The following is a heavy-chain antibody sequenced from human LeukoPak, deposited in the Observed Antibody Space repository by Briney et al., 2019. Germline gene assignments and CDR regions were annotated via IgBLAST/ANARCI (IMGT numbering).Heavy chain of an antibody. V-gene: IGHV3-64*01. CDR3: ARASDFWSGYFFDY. J-gene: IGHJ4*02. Sequence: GRTLRHSCAASGYTYSRYATHCVRQAPWKGLESGSAISSNGGGTYYANSVKGRFTISRDNSKNTLYLQRGSLRAEDMAVYYCARASDFWSGYFFDYWGQGTLVTVSS. D-gene: IGHD3-3*01. CDR2: ISSNGGGT. CDR1: GYTYSRYA.